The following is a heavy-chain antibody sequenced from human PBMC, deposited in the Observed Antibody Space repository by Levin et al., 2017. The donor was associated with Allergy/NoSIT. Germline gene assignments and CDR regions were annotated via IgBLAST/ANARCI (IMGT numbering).Heavy chain of an antibody. CDR1: GFTFSDYY. CDR3: ARDESTYYGSGSYYEPPL. D-gene: IGHD3-10*01. J-gene: IGHJ4*02. CDR2: ISSSSSYT. V-gene: IGHV3-11*05. Sequence: GGSLRLSCAASGFTFSDYYMSWIRQAPGKGLEWVSYISSSSSYTNYADSVKGRFTISRDNAKNSLYLQMNSLRAEDTAVYYCARDESTYYGSGSYYEPPLWGQGTLVTVSS.